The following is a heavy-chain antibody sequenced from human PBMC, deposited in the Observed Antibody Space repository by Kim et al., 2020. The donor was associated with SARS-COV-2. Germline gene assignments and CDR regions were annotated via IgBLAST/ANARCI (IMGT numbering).Heavy chain of an antibody. CDR2: INPSGGST. D-gene: IGHD1-20*01. V-gene: IGHV1-46*01. J-gene: IGHJ6*02. CDR3: ARDGGSGITGTQENYYYYGMDV. CDR1: GYTFTSYY. Sequence: ASVKVSCKASGYTFTSYYMHWVRQAPGQGLEWMGIINPSGGSTSYAQKFQGRVTMTRDTSTSTVYMELSSLRSEDTAVYYCARDGGSGITGTQENYYYYGMDVWGQGTTVTVSS.